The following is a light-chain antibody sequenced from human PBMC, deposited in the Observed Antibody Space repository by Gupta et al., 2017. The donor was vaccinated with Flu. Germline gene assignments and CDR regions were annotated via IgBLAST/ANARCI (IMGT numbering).Light chain of an antibody. CDR3: QQYYSYPYS. CDR1: QTPSGW. J-gene: IGKJ2*03. V-gene: IGKV1-5*03. CDR2: RAS. Sequence: DIQMSQYPSTLSASVGDRVTITCRASQTPSGWLAWYQHKPGKAPNLVIYRASSLESGVPSRFSGSGSGTEFILTISSLQPDDSASYYCQQYYSYPYSFGQGTKLEIK.